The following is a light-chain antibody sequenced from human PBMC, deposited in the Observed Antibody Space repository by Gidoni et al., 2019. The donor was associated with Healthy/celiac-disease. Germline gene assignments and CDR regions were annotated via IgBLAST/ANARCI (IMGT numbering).Light chain of an antibody. CDR1: QSFSSY. CDR2: DAS. J-gene: IGKJ3*01. CDR3: QQRSNWPPIFT. V-gene: IGKV3-11*01. Sequence: EIVLTQSPATLSLSPGERSTLSCRASQSFSSYLAWYQQKPGQAPRLLIYDASNRATGIPARFSGSWSGTDFTLPISSLEPEDFAVYYCQQRSNWPPIFTFGPGTKVDIK.